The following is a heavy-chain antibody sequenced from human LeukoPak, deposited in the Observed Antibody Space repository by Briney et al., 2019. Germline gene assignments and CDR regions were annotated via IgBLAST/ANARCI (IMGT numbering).Heavy chain of an antibody. J-gene: IGHJ4*02. D-gene: IGHD5-24*01. CDR3: ARGGEMATTPSVKLLHSSFDY. CDR1: GGTFSSYA. V-gene: IGHV1-69*13. CDR2: IIPIFGTA. Sequence: GASVKVSCKASGGTFSSYAISWVRQAPGQGLEWMGGIIPIFGTANYAQKFQGRVTITADESTSTAYMELSSLRSEDTAVYYCARGGEMATTPSVKLLHSSFDYWGQGTLVTVSS.